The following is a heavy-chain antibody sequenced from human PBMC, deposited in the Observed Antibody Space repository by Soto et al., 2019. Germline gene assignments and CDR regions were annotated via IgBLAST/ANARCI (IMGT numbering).Heavy chain of an antibody. CDR1: GGSFSGYY. V-gene: IGHV4-34*01. J-gene: IGHJ6*02. D-gene: IGHD6-19*01. CDR2: INHSGST. CDR3: ARVYSSGWYYSNGMDV. Sequence: SETLSLTCAVYGGSFSGYYWSWIRQPPGKGLEWIGEINHSGSTNYNPSLKSRVTISVDTTKNQFSLKLSSVTAADTAVYYCARVYSSGWYYSNGMDVWGQGTTVTVSS.